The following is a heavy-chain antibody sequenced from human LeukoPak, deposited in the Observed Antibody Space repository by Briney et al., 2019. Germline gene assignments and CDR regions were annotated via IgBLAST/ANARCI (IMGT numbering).Heavy chain of an antibody. Sequence: PGGSPRLSCAASGFTFSSYAMHWVRQAPGTGLEWVAVISYDGSNKYYADSVKGRFTISRDNPKNTLYLQMNSLRAEDTAVYYCARDPARELRRGQLDYWGQGTLVTVSS. V-gene: IGHV3-30-3*01. CDR3: ARDPARELRRGQLDY. CDR1: GFTFSSYA. J-gene: IGHJ4*02. D-gene: IGHD1-26*01. CDR2: ISYDGSNK.